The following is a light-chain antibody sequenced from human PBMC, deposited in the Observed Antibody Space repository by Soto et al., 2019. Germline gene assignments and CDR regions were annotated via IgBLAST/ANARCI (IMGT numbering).Light chain of an antibody. J-gene: IGKJ4*01. Sequence: EIVLTQSPGTLSLSPGERATLSCRASQSVSSSSLAWYQQKIGQAPRLLIYGGSSRATGIPDRFSGSGSGTDFSLTISRLEPEEFETYYCHQYGSSRGTFGGGTKVEIK. CDR1: QSVSSSS. CDR3: HQYGSSRGT. V-gene: IGKV3-20*01. CDR2: GGS.